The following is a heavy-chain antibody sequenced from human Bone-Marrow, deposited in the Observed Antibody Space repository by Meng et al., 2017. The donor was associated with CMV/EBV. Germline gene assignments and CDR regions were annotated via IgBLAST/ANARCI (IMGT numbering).Heavy chain of an antibody. J-gene: IGHJ6*01. Sequence: ASVKVSCKASGYTFTGYYMHWVRQAPGQGLEWMGWINPNSGSTSYAQKFQGRVTMTRDTSTSTVYMELSSLRSEDTAVYYCARWVSYYYGMDVWGQGTTVTGSS. CDR2: INPNSGST. V-gene: IGHV1-46*01. CDR1: GYTFTGYY. D-gene: IGHD3-22*01. CDR3: ARWVSYYYGMDV.